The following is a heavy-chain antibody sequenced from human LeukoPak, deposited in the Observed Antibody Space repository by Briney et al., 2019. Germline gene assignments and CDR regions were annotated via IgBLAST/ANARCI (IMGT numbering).Heavy chain of an antibody. J-gene: IGHJ6*03. Sequence: SETLSLTCTVSGGSISSYYWSWIRQPPGKGLEWIGYIYYSGSTNYNPSLKSRVTISVDTSKNQFSLKLSSVTAADTAVYYCARADGYCSGGSCYSAAYYHMDVWGKGTTVTVSS. V-gene: IGHV4-59*01. CDR1: GGSISSYY. D-gene: IGHD2-15*01. CDR3: ARADGYCSGGSCYSAAYYHMDV. CDR2: IYYSGST.